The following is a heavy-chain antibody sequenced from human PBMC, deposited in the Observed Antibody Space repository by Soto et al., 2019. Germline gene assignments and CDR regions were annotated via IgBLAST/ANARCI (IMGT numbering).Heavy chain of an antibody. Sequence: QITLKESGPPLVKPTQTLTLTCTFSGFSLSTSGVGVGWIRQPPGKALEWLALIYWDDDKRYSPSLKSRLTITKDTSKNQAVLTMTNMDPVDTATYYCAHNSWNYAFDYWGQGTLVTVSS. V-gene: IGHV2-5*02. CDR3: AHNSWNYAFDY. D-gene: IGHD1-7*01. CDR2: IYWDDDK. CDR1: GFSLSTSGVG. J-gene: IGHJ4*02.